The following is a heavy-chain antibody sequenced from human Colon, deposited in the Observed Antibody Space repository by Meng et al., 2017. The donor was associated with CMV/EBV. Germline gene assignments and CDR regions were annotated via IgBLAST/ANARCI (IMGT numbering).Heavy chain of an antibody. J-gene: IGHJ6*02. Sequence: SVKVSCKASGGTFSSYTISWVRQAPGQGLEWMGRIIPILGKANYAQKFQGRVTITADKSTSTAYMELSSLRSEDTAVYYCARVPRTMVRGVKQVYYYYGMDVWGQGTTVTVSS. CDR2: IIPILGKA. CDR3: ARVPRTMVRGVKQVYYYYGMDV. V-gene: IGHV1-69*08. D-gene: IGHD3-10*01. CDR1: GGTFSSYT.